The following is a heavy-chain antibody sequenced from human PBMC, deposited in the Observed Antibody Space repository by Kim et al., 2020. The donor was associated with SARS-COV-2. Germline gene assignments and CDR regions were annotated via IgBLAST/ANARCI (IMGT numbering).Heavy chain of an antibody. Sequence: ASVKVSWKASGYTFNSYYMHWVRQAPGQGLEWMGIINPSGGSTSYAQKFQGRVTMTRDTSTSTVYMELSSLRSEDTAVYYCARGSPVYYDILTGYYRDYWGQGTLVTVSS. CDR2: INPSGGST. CDR1: GYTFNSYY. V-gene: IGHV1-46*02. CDR3: ARGSPVYYDILTGYYRDY. J-gene: IGHJ4*02. D-gene: IGHD3-9*01.